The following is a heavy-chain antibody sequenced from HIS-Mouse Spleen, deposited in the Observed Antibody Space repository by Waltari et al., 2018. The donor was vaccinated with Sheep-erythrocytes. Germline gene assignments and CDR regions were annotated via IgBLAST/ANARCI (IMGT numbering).Heavy chain of an antibody. CDR3: AHRRNSSASRYYYYGMDV. V-gene: IGHV2-5*02. Sequence: QITLKESGPTLVKPTQTLTLTCTFSGFSLSTSGVGVGWIRQPPGKALEWLALIYWDDDKRYSPSLKSRLIINKDTSNNQVVLTMTNMDPVDTATYFCAHRRNSSASRYYYYGMDVWGQGTTVTVSS. D-gene: IGHD6-6*01. CDR1: GFSLSTSGVG. CDR2: IYWDDDK. J-gene: IGHJ6*02.